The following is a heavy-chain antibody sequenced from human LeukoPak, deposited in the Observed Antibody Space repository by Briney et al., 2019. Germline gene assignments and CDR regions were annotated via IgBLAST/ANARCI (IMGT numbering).Heavy chain of an antibody. CDR3: TRSGFGGGVHFDY. V-gene: IGHV1-8*01. J-gene: IGHJ4*02. Sequence: ASVKVSCKASGYTFTSYDINWVRQAAGQGLEWTGWMNPNSGDTGYVEKFQGRVTMTRDTSITTAYMELSSLRSEDTAVYYCTRSGFGGGVHFDYWGQGTPVTVSS. CDR2: MNPNSGDT. CDR1: GYTFTSYD. D-gene: IGHD3-16*01.